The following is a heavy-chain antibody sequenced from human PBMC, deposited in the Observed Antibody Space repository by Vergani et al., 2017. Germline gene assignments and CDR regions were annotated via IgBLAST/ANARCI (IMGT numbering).Heavy chain of an antibody. V-gene: IGHV3-74*01. D-gene: IGHD3-10*01. J-gene: IGHJ4*02. CDR1: GFTFSSYW. Sequence: VQLVESGGGLVQPGGSLRLSCAASGFTFSSYWMHWVRQAPGKGVVWVSRINSDGSSTSYADSVKGRFTISRDNAKNTLYLQMNSLRAEDTAVYYCAREGPYGDYADYWGQGTLVTVSS. CDR2: INSDGSST. CDR3: AREGPYGDYADY.